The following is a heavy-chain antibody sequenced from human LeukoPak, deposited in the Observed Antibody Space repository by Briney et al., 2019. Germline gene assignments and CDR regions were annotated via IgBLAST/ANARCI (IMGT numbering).Heavy chain of an antibody. J-gene: IGHJ4*02. Sequence: GGSLGLPCAASGSTLRSHWRPWARQAPGKGLVWVSRIKGDETYTNHADSVKGRFTISRDNAKNTLYLQMTSLRVEDTAIYYCVRDGDVYNFDHWGQGTLVTVSS. D-gene: IGHD5-24*01. CDR1: GSTLRSHW. V-gene: IGHV3-74*01. CDR2: IKGDETYT. CDR3: VRDGDVYNFDH.